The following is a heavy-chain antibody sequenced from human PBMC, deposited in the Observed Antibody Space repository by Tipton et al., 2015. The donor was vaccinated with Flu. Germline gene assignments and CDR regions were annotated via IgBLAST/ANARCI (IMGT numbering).Heavy chain of an antibody. CDR2: IYHSGTT. V-gene: IGHV4-38-2*01. J-gene: IGHJ5*02. CDR1: GYSIRSAYY. Sequence: LRLSCSVSGYSIRSAYYWGWVLRPPGKGLEWIGTIYHSGTTYYNPSLKSRLTISVDTSKNQFSLRLSSVTAADTAMYYCAKDTVGCIFSRFDPWGEGTLVTVSS. CDR3: AKDTVGCIFSRFDP. D-gene: IGHD5-12*01.